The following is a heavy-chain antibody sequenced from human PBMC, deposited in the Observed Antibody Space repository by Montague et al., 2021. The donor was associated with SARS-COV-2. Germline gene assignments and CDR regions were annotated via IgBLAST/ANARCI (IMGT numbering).Heavy chain of an antibody. CDR2: ISSSSSYI. V-gene: IGHV3-21*01. CDR3: ARDQVPDYYHYYYGMDV. Sequence: SLRLSCAASGFTFSSYSMNWVRQAPGKGLEWVSSISSSSSYIYYADSVKGRFTISRDNAKNSLYLQMNSLRAVDTAVYYCARDQVPDYYHYYYGMDVWGQGTTVTVSS. CDR1: GFTFSSYS. J-gene: IGHJ6*02.